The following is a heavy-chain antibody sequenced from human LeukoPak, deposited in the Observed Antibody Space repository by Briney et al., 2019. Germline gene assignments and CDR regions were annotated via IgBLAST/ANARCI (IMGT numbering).Heavy chain of an antibody. Sequence: PGGSLRLSCVASGFTFSSYAMSWVRQPPGKGLEWVSSLCGTKGYTYYAASVKGGFIISRDNSQKTLYLQMNSLRAQDTALYCCARVPSGRYACDFDYWGQGTLVTVSS. CDR2: LCGTKGYT. CDR3: ARVPSGRYACDFDY. V-gene: IGHV3-23*01. D-gene: IGHD2-2*01. J-gene: IGHJ4*02. CDR1: GFTFSSYA.